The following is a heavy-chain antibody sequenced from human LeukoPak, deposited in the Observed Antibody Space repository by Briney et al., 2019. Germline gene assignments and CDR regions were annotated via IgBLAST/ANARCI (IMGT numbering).Heavy chain of an antibody. J-gene: IGHJ4*02. CDR1: GYSFTNYW. CDR3: ARREYSSSWYYFDY. V-gene: IGHV5-10-1*01. D-gene: IGHD6-13*01. CDR2: IDPSDSYT. Sequence: GESLEISCKGSGYSFTNYWISWVRQMPGKGLEWLGRIDPSDSYTDYSPSFRGHVTISADKSISTAYLQWSSLEASDTAMYYCARREYSSSWYYFDYWGQGTLLTVSS.